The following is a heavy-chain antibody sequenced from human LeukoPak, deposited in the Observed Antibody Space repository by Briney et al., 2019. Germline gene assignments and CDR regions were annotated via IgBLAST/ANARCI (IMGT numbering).Heavy chain of an antibody. D-gene: IGHD1-14*01. Sequence: GGSLRLSCAASGFIFSSYAMHWVRQAPGKGLEWVTVISDDGSNKYYADSVKGRFTISRDNSKNTVYLQMNSLRVEDTAVYYCARNREISTRDFEHWGQGILVTVSS. CDR1: GFIFSSYA. J-gene: IGHJ4*02. CDR2: ISDDGSNK. CDR3: ARNREISTRDFEH. V-gene: IGHV3-30-3*01.